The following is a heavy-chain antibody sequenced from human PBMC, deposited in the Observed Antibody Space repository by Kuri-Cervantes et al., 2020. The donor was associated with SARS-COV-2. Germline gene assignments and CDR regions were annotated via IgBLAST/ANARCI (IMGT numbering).Heavy chain of an antibody. J-gene: IGHJ6*02. CDR3: ASWSAAADDYYYYGMDV. CDR2: ISYDGSNK. D-gene: IGHD6-13*01. Sequence: GESLKISCAASGFTFSSYAMHWVRQAPGKGLEWVAVISYDGSNKYYADSVKGRFTISRDNARNSLYLQMNSLRAGDTAVYYCASWSAAADDYYYYGMDVWGQGTTVTVSS. V-gene: IGHV3-30*04. CDR1: GFTFSSYA.